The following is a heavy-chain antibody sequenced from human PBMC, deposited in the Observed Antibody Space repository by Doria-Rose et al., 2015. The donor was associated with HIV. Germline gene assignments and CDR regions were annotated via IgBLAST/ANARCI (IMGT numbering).Heavy chain of an antibody. J-gene: IGHJ4*02. CDR3: ARVFSGTCDY. D-gene: IGHD1-26*01. CDR1: GGSISHYY. Sequence: QVQLQESGPGLVKPSETLSLTCSVSGGSISHYYWSWIRQPPGKGLEYIGDIFYTGSTNYSPSLKSRVSISIDTSKNKFSLRLSSVTAADTAVYYCARVFSGTCDYWGQGTLVTVSS. CDR2: IFYTGST. V-gene: IGHV4-59*01.